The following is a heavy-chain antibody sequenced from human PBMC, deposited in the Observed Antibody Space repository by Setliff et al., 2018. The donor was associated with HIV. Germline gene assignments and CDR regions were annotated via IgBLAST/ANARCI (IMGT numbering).Heavy chain of an antibody. Sequence: ASVKVSCKTSGYTFSRYGFSWVRQAPGQGLEWMGWISAYNLNTNYAQKFQGRVTMTTDTSASTGYMELRSLRSDDTAVYYCARAYYHDSSGYQGFDYWGQGTRVTVS. V-gene: IGHV1-18*01. CDR1: GYTFSRYG. J-gene: IGHJ4*02. D-gene: IGHD3-22*01. CDR2: ISAYNLNT. CDR3: ARAYYHDSSGYQGFDY.